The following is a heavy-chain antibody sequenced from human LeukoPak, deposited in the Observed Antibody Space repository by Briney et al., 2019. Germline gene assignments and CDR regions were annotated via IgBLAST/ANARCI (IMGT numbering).Heavy chain of an antibody. D-gene: IGHD6-13*01. V-gene: IGHV3-20*01. CDR2: INWNGGST. J-gene: IGHJ4*02. CDR3: ARDRDSSSWYGVSDY. CDR1: GFTFDDYG. Sequence: GGSLRLSCAASGFTFDDYGMSWVRQAPGKGLEWVSGINWNGGSTGYADSVKGRFTISRDNAKNSLYLQMNSLRAEDTALYHCARDRDSSSWYGVSDYWGQGTLVTVSS.